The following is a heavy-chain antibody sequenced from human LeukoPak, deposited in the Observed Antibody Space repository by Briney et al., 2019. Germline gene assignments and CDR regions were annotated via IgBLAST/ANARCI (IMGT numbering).Heavy chain of an antibody. Sequence: PSETLSLTCAVSGGSISSSNWWSWVRQPPGKGLEWIGEISHSGGTDYNPSLKSRVTISVDKSKNQFSLKLSSVAAADTAVYYCARLVVVPAALYFDYWGQGTLDTVSS. D-gene: IGHD2-2*01. V-gene: IGHV4-4*02. CDR1: GGSISSSNW. CDR2: ISHSGGT. J-gene: IGHJ4*02. CDR3: ARLVVVPAALYFDY.